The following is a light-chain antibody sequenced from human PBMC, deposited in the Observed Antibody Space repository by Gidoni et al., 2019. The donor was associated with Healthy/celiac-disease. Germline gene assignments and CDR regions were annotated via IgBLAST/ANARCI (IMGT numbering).Light chain of an antibody. Sequence: DIVMTQSPDSLAVSLGERATINCKSSQSVLYSSNNKNYLAWYQQKPGQPPKLLIYWASTRESGVPDRFSGSGSGTDFTLTISSLQAEDVAVYYCQQYYSTSQTFXQXTKLEIK. CDR2: WAS. V-gene: IGKV4-1*01. CDR1: QSVLYSSNNKNY. CDR3: QQYYSTSQT. J-gene: IGKJ2*01.